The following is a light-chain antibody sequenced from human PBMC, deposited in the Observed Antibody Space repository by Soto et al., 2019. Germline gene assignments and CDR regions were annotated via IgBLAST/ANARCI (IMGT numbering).Light chain of an antibody. CDR1: SSDVGGYNY. Sequence: QSALTQPHSVSGSPGQSVTISCTGTSSDVGGYNYVSWYQQFPGKVPKLLIYNVSNRPSGVSNRFSGSKSGNTASLTISGLQAEDEADYFCTSSTSGSLYVFGTGTKVTVL. CDR3: TSSTSGSLYV. V-gene: IGLV2-14*01. J-gene: IGLJ1*01. CDR2: NVS.